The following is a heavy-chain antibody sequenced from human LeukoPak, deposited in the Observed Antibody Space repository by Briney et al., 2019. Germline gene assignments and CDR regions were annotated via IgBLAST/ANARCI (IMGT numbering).Heavy chain of an antibody. V-gene: IGHV3-30-3*01. Sequence: GGSLRLSCAASGFTFSSYAMHWVRQAPGKGLEWVAVISYDGGNTYYADSVRGRFTISRDNSKNTLYLQMNSLRAEDTAVYYCARDPSNTSGWETWFDPWGQGTLVTVSS. CDR3: ARDPSNTSGWETWFDP. CDR2: ISYDGGNT. D-gene: IGHD6-19*01. J-gene: IGHJ5*02. CDR1: GFTFSSYA.